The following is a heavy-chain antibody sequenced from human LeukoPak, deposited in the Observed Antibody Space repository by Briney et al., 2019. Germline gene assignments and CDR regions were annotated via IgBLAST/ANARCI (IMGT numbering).Heavy chain of an antibody. CDR1: GFTFSSYG. D-gene: IGHD3-22*01. CDR3: ASWPGSGYYFDY. Sequence: GRSLRLSCAASGFTFSSYGTHWVRQAPGKGLEWVAVISYDGSNKYYADSVKGRFTISKDNSKNTLYLQMNSLRAEDTAVYYCASWPGSGYYFDYWGQGTLVTVSS. J-gene: IGHJ4*02. CDR2: ISYDGSNK. V-gene: IGHV3-30*04.